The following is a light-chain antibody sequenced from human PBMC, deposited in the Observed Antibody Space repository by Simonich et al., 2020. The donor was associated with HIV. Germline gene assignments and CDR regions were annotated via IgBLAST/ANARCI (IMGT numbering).Light chain of an antibody. CDR3: AAWDDSLKGPV. CDR2: RNN. CDR1: SSNIGSYT. V-gene: IGLV1-44*01. J-gene: IGLJ2*01. Sequence: QSVLTQPPSASGTPGQRVTISCSGSSSNIGSYTVTWYQHLPGTAPKLLIYRNNQRPAGVPDRVSGSKSDTSASLAISGLQSEDEADYYCAAWDDSLKGPVFGGGTKLTVL.